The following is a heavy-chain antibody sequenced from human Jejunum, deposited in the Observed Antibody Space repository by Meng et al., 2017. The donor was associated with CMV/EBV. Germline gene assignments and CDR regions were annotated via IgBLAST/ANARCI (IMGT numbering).Heavy chain of an antibody. CDR3: ARDRMAAPGTFEY. J-gene: IGHJ4*02. D-gene: IGHD6-13*01. CDR2: VYMSGST. V-gene: IGHV4-4*07. CDR1: GGSISGYY. Sequence: VHLQESGPGLVHPSETLSLPCTVSGGSISGYYWNWIRQPAGKGLEWIGRVYMSGSTNYNPSLRNRVAMSVDTSKTQFSLRLTSVTAADTAVYYCARDRMAAPGTFEYWGQGTLVTVSS.